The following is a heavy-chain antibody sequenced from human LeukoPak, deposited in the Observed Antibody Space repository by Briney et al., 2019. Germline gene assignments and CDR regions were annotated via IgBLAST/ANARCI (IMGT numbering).Heavy chain of an antibody. J-gene: IGHJ3*02. Sequence: ASVKVSCKASGYTFTGYYIHWVRQAPGQGLEWMGWIKPNSGGTNYAQKFQGRVTMTRDTSISTAYMDMSSLRSDDTAVYYCARNLWFGESSDAFDMWGQGTMVTVSS. CDR2: IKPNSGGT. D-gene: IGHD3-10*01. CDR1: GYTFTGYY. V-gene: IGHV1-2*02. CDR3: ARNLWFGESSDAFDM.